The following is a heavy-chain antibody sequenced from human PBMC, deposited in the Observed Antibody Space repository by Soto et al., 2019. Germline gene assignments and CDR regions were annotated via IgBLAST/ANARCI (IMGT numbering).Heavy chain of an antibody. CDR2: IFYSGST. V-gene: IGHV4-59*08. J-gene: IGHJ4*02. CDR3: ARASGRRPIDY. CDR1: GGSISSYY. Sequence: SETLSLTCTVSGGSISSYYWSWIRQPPGKGLEWIGYIFYSGSTNYNPSLKSRVIMSVDTSKTQFSLKLSSVTAADTAVYYCARASGRRPIDYWGQGTLVTVSS.